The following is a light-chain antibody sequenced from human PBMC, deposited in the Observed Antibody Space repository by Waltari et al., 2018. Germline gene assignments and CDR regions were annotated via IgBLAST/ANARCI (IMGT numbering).Light chain of an antibody. J-gene: IGLJ2*01. V-gene: IGLV2-14*03. CDR1: SSDVDC. CDR3: TSYADIIPVV. CDR2: DVN. Sequence: QSALTQPASVTGSPGQSITISCTGSSSDVDCVSWYQQFPGKAPKVLIYDVNRRPSGVSNRFSGSKSGSTASLTISGLQPQDEADYYCTSYADIIPVVFGGGTKLTVL.